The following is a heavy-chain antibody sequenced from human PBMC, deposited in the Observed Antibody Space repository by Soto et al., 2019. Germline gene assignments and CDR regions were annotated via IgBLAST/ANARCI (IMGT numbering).Heavy chain of an antibody. CDR1: GFTFSSYA. J-gene: IGHJ4*02. CDR2: ISGSGGST. CDR3: AKDPFDPTTYYYGSGSYWDY. Sequence: GGSLRLSCAASGFTFSSYAMSWVRQAPGKGLEWVSAISGSGGSTYYADSVKGRFTISRDNSKNTLYLQMNSLRAEDTAVYYCAKDPFDPTTYYYGSGSYWDYWGQGTLVTVSS. D-gene: IGHD3-10*01. V-gene: IGHV3-23*01.